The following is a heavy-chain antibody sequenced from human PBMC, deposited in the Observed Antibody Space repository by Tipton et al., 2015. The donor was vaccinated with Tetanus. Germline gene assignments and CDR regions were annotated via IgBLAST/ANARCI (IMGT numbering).Heavy chain of an antibody. CDR2: IKSDGSDT. CDR3: TRDLPRQWDLDP. CDR1: GFPFSDYW. Sequence: SLRLSCAASGFPFSDYWMHWVRQAPGKRLEWVSHIKSDGSDTHYADSVKGRFTISRDNARSTLFLYMNSLRVDDTAIYFGTRDLPRQWDLDPWGPGALVSLSP. D-gene: IGHD1-26*01. J-gene: IGHJ5*02. V-gene: IGHV3-74*01.